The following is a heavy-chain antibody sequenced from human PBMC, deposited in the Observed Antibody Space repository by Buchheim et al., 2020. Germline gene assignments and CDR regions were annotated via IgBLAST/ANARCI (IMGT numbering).Heavy chain of an antibody. CDR3: ARELQSSSFFDYYYGMDV. CDR1: GFTFSSYS. Sequence: EVQLVESGGGLVQPGGSLRLSCAASGFTFSSYSMNWVRQAPGKGLEWVSYISSSSSTIYYADSVKGGFTISRDNAKNSLYLQMNSLRAEDTAVYYCARELQSSSFFDYYYGMDVWGQGTT. D-gene: IGHD6-6*01. J-gene: IGHJ6*02. V-gene: IGHV3-48*04. CDR2: ISSSSSTI.